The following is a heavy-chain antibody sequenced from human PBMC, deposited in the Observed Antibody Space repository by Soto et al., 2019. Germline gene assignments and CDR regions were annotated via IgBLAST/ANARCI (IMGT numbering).Heavy chain of an antibody. CDR3: ARDSKKRATYYDFWSGYYTGYYYGMDV. Sequence: SVKVSCKASGGTFSSYAISWVRQAPGQGLEWMGGIIPIFGTANYAQKFQGRVTITADESTSTAYMELSSLRSEDTAVYYCARDSKKRATYYDFWSGYYTGYYYGMDVWGQGTTVTVSS. D-gene: IGHD3-3*01. V-gene: IGHV1-69*13. CDR2: IIPIFGTA. J-gene: IGHJ6*02. CDR1: GGTFSSYA.